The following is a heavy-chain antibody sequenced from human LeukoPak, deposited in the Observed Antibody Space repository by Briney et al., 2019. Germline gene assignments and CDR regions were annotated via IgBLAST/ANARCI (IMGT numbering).Heavy chain of an antibody. J-gene: IGHJ3*02. D-gene: IGHD3-22*01. CDR3: ARTAYYYDSSGYDDAFDI. V-gene: IGHV3-7*03. CDR1: GFTFSSYW. CDR2: IKQDGSEK. Sequence: GGSLRLSCAASGFTFSSYWMSWVRQAPGKGLEWVANIKQDGSEKYYVDSLKGRFTISRDNAKNSLYLQMNSLRAEDTAVYYCARTAYYYDSSGYDDAFDIWGQGTMVTVSS.